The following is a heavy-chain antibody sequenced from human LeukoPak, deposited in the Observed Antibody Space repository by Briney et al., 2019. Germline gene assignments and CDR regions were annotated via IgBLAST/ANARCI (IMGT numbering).Heavy chain of an antibody. Sequence: SETLSLTCAVYGGSFSGYYWSWIRQPPGRGLEWIGEINHSGSTNYNPSLKSRVTVSVDTSKNQFSQKLSSVTAADTAVYYCARGWGSSELWGQGTLVTVSS. CDR2: INHSGST. V-gene: IGHV4-34*01. CDR3: ARGWGSSEL. D-gene: IGHD6-13*01. CDR1: GGSFSGYY. J-gene: IGHJ4*02.